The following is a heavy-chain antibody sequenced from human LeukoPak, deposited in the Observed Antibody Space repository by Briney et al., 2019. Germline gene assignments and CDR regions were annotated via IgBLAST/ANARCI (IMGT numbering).Heavy chain of an antibody. CDR3: ATTYIGYNYGDPDC. CDR2: ISYDGSNK. V-gene: IGHV3-30-3*01. D-gene: IGHD4-17*01. Sequence: GGSLRLSCAASGLTFSNYAVHWVRQAPGKGLEWVAVISYDGSNKYYADSVKGRFTISRDNSKNTLYLQMNSLRAEDTAVYYCATTYIGYNYGDPDCWGRGTLVTVSS. J-gene: IGHJ4*02. CDR1: GLTFSNYA.